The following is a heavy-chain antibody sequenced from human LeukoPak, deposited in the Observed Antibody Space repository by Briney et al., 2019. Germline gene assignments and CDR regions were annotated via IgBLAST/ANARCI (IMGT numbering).Heavy chain of an antibody. CDR1: GGSISSHY. CDR2: IYYSGST. J-gene: IGHJ3*02. D-gene: IGHD5-18*01. Sequence: PSETLSLTCTVSGGSISSHYWSWIRQPPGKGLEWIGYIYYSGSTNYNPSLKSRVTISVDTSKNQFSLKLTSVTAADTAVYYCARRGYSFGPGVDAFDIWGQGTMVSVSS. V-gene: IGHV4-59*11. CDR3: ARRGYSFGPGVDAFDI.